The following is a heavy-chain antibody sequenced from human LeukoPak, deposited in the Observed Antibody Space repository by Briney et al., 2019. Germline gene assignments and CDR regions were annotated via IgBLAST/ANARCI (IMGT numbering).Heavy chain of an antibody. Sequence: GGSLRLSCAASGFTFSTYAMSWVRQAPGKGLEWVSGIIGSGGSTDYADSVKGRFTTSRDNSKNTLYLQMNSLRAEDTAVYYCAKDDINYGSGSYLFYFDYWGQGTLVTVSS. CDR2: IIGSGGST. D-gene: IGHD3-10*01. CDR1: GFTFSTYA. CDR3: AKDDINYGSGSYLFYFDY. J-gene: IGHJ4*02. V-gene: IGHV3-23*01.